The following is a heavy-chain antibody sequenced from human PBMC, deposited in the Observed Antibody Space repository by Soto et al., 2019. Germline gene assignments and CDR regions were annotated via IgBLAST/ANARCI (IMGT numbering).Heavy chain of an antibody. CDR2: MNPNSGNI. D-gene: IGHD6-13*01. CDR3: ARDSSSWYLAVRTNNWFDP. V-gene: IGHV1-8*01. Sequence: QVQLVQSGAEVKKPGASVKVSCKASGYTFTSYDINWVRQATGQGLEWMGWMNPNSGNIGYAQKFQGRVTMTRNTSISTAYMELSSLRSEDTAVYYCARDSSSWYLAVRTNNWFDPWGQGTLVTVSS. CDR1: GYTFTSYD. J-gene: IGHJ5*02.